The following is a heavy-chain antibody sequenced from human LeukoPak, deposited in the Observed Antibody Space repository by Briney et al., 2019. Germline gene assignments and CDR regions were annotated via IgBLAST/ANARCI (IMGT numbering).Heavy chain of an antibody. CDR1: GFTFRSYA. Sequence: GGSLRLSCAASGFTFRSYAIYWVRQAPGKGLEWVSGISGSGGDTYFADSVKGRFTISRDNSKNTPYLQMNSLRAEDTAVYYCSRQYGGYFYYWGQGVLVTVSS. J-gene: IGHJ4*02. V-gene: IGHV3-23*01. CDR2: ISGSGGDT. CDR3: SRQYGGYFYY. D-gene: IGHD4/OR15-4a*01.